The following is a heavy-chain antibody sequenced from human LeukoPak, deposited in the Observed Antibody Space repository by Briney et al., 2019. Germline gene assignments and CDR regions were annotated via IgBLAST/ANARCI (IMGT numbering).Heavy chain of an antibody. J-gene: IGHJ4*02. Sequence: GGSLRLSCAASGFTFSSYGMHWVRQAPGKGLGWVAVIWYDGSNKYYADSVKGRFTISRDNSKNTLYLQMNSLRAEDTAVYYCAKSSTIFGVVIAGSIDYWGQGTLVTVSS. CDR2: IWYDGSNK. V-gene: IGHV3-33*06. D-gene: IGHD3-3*01. CDR3: AKSSTIFGVVIAGSIDY. CDR1: GFTFSSYG.